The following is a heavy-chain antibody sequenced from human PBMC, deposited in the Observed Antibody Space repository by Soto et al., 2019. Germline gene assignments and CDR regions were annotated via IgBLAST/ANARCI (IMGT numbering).Heavy chain of an antibody. CDR2: ISYDGSNK. CDR1: GFTFSSYG. Sequence: GGSLRLSCAASGFTFSSYGMHWVRQAPGKGLEWVAVISYDGSNKYYADSVKGRFTISRDNSKNTLYLQMNSLRAEDTAVYYCAKDHRPGTKAGGSLYGMDVWGQGTTVTVSS. V-gene: IGHV3-30*18. D-gene: IGHD1-7*01. CDR3: AKDHRPGTKAGGSLYGMDV. J-gene: IGHJ6*02.